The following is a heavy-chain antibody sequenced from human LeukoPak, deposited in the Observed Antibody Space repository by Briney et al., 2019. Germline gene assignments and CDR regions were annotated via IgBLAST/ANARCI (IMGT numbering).Heavy chain of an antibody. Sequence: GGSLILSCAASGSTFNNYAMTWVRQAPGKGLEWVSGISGSGSATYYADSVKGRFTISRDNSENTVYLQMNSLRVEDTAIYYCAKDRSSGGSCYNYWGRGTQVTVSS. CDR2: ISGSGSAT. J-gene: IGHJ4*02. CDR1: GSTFNNYA. V-gene: IGHV3-23*01. CDR3: AKDRSSGGSCYNY. D-gene: IGHD2-15*01.